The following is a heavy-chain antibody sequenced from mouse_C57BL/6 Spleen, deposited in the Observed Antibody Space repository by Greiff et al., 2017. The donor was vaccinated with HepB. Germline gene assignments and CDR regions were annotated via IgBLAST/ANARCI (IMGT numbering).Heavy chain of an antibody. J-gene: IGHJ2*01. D-gene: IGHD1-1*01. V-gene: IGHV5-15*01. CDR1: GFTFSDYG. Sequence: EVQGVESGGGLVQPGGSLKLSCAASGFTFSDYGMAWVRQAPRKGPEWVAFISNLAYSIYYADTVTGRFTISRENAKNTLYLEMSSLRSEDTAMYYCARKGYGSSLFDYWGQGTTLTVSS. CDR3: ARKGYGSSLFDY. CDR2: ISNLAYSI.